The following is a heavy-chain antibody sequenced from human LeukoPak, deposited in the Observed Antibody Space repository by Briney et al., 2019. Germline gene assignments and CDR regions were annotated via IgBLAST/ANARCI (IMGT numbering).Heavy chain of an antibody. CDR2: ISHDGSNQ. J-gene: IGHJ5*02. D-gene: IGHD3-22*01. Sequence: GRSLRLSCAASGFTFSGYAMHWVRQAPGKGLEWVTIISHDGSNQYYADSVKGRFTISRDNSKNTLYLQMNSLRAEDTAVYYCAKDPNYYDSSGYPNWFDPWGQGTLVTVSS. CDR3: AKDPNYYDSSGYPNWFDP. V-gene: IGHV3-30-3*01. CDR1: GFTFSGYA.